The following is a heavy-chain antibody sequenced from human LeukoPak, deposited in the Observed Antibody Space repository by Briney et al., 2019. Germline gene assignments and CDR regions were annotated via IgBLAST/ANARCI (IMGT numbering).Heavy chain of an antibody. CDR2: VNTNGET. CDR1: GVSMSAFQ. J-gene: IGHJ6*02. D-gene: IGHD4-17*01. Sequence: SETLSLTCTVSGVSMSAFQWSWVRQPPEKGLEWIGCVNTNGETNYNPYLKSRVTISVDTSKNQFSLQLRSVTAADTAVYYCAGEDPQTTVHEGMDVWGQGTTVTVSS. V-gene: IGHV4-59*01. CDR3: AGEDPQTTVHEGMDV.